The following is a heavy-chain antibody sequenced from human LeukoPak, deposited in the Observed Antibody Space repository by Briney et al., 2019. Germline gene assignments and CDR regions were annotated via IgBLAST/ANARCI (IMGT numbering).Heavy chain of an antibody. CDR1: GGSFSGYY. J-gene: IGHJ6*03. CDR3: ARGWYYYYYMDV. V-gene: IGHV4-34*01. Sequence: PSETLSLTCAVYGGSFSGYYWSWIRQPPGKGLEWIGEINQSGSTNYNPSLKSRVTISADTSKNQFSPKLSSVTAADTAVYYCARGWYYYYYMDVWGKGTTVTVSS. CDR2: INQSGST.